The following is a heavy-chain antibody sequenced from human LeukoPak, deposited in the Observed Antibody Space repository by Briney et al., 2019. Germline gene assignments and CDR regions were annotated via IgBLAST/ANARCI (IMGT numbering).Heavy chain of an antibody. CDR3: ARATWYYYYYYMDV. CDR2: IYDSGST. Sequence: SETQSLTCTVSGGSIRSYYWSWLRQPPGKGLEWIGYIYDSGSTNYNPSLKSRVTISVDTSKNQFSLKLSSVTAADTAVYYCARATWYYYYYYMDVWGKGTTVTVSS. CDR1: GGSIRSYY. V-gene: IGHV4-59*01. J-gene: IGHJ6*03.